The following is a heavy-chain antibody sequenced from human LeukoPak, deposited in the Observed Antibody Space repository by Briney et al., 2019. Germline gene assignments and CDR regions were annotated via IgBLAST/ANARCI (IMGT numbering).Heavy chain of an antibody. CDR2: INHSGST. V-gene: IGHV4-34*01. J-gene: IGHJ4*02. D-gene: IGHD3-10*01. Sequence: PSETLSLTCAVYGVSFSGYYWSWIRQPPGKGLEWIGEINHSGSTNYNPSLKSRVTISVDTSKNQFSLKLSSVTAADTAVYYCARVGADGSGFLFDYWGQGTLVTVSS. CDR1: GVSFSGYY. CDR3: ARVGADGSGFLFDY.